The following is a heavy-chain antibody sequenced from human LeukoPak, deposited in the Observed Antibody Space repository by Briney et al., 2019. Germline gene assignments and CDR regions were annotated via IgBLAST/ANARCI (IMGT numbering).Heavy chain of an antibody. D-gene: IGHD3-22*01. Sequence: SETLSLTCAVSGGSISSSNWWSWVRQSPGKGLEWIGEIHHSGSTNYNPSLKSRVTISVDKSKNQFSLKLSSVTAADTAVYYRTTYYYDSSGYYAPDWGQGTLVTVSS. J-gene: IGHJ4*02. V-gene: IGHV4-4*02. CDR1: GGSISSSNW. CDR2: IHHSGST. CDR3: TTYYYDSSGYYAPD.